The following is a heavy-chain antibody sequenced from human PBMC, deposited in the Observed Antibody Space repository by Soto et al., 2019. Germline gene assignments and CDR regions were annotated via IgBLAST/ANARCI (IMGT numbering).Heavy chain of an antibody. CDR2: IYHSGST. V-gene: IGHV4-4*02. CDR3: ARELAGIAAAGTGHYYYYGMDV. D-gene: IGHD6-13*01. J-gene: IGHJ6*02. CDR1: GGSIGSSNW. Sequence: SGTLPITCAVSGGSIGSSNWWSWVRQPPGEGLERIGEIYHSGSTNYNPSLKSRVTISVDTSKNQFSLKLSSVTAEDTAVYYCARELAGIAAAGTGHYYYYGMDVWGQRTTVTVSS.